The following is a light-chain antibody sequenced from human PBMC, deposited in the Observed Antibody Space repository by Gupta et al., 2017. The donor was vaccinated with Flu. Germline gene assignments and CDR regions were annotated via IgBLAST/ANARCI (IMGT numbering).Light chain of an antibody. CDR3: QTWGTGFRV. J-gene: IGLJ3*02. CDR1: SGRSNYA. Sequence: LVLTKPPSASASLGASVKLTCTLSSGRSNYAIAWHQQQPEKGPRYLMVLNSDGSHSKGDGIPDRFSGSSSGAERYLTISSLQSEDEADYYCQTWGTGFRVFGGGTKLTVL. V-gene: IGLV4-69*01. CDR2: LNSDGSH.